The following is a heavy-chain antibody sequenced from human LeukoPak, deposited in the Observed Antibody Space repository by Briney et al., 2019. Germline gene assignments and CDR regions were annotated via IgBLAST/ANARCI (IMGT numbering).Heavy chain of an antibody. D-gene: IGHD2-15*01. CDR2: ISSSVKI. CDR1: GFTFCGYT. V-gene: IGHV3-69-1*01. J-gene: IGHJ3*02. Sequence: GGSLRLSCVASGFTFCGYTINWVRLAPGKGVEWVSYISSSVKIYFSEYVKGGFTISRDNARNLVSLQLNSLRVEDTAVYYCARDAGIVAFDIWGQGTVVTVSS. CDR3: ARDAGIVAFDI.